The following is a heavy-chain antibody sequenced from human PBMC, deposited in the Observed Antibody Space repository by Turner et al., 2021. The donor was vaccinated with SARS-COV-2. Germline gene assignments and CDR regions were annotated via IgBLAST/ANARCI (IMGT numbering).Heavy chain of an antibody. D-gene: IGHD2-15*01. J-gene: IGHJ6*02. CDR1: GYTFTGYY. CDR2: IHANSGGT. Sequence: QVQLVQSGAEVKKPGSSVKVSCKASGYTFTGYYMHWVRQATGQGLEWMGWIHANSGGTNYARKFQGRVTMTRDTSISTAYMELSGLRSDDTAVYYCARDPSGYQRSFDVWGQGTTVTVSS. V-gene: IGHV1-2*02. CDR3: ARDPSGYQRSFDV.